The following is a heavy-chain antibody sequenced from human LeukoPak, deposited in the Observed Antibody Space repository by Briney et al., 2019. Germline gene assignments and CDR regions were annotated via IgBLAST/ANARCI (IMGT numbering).Heavy chain of an antibody. D-gene: IGHD5-12*01. CDR3: ARDPLDISRWANAFDI. V-gene: IGHV3-30*03. CDR2: ISYNGNNK. Sequence: GGSLRLSCAASGFTFSNAWMSWVRQAPGKALEWVAYISYNGNNKYEDSVKGRFTISRDNSKNTLHFQMNGLRAEDTAVYYCARDPLDISRWANAFDIWGQGTTVIVPS. J-gene: IGHJ3*02. CDR1: GFTFSNAW.